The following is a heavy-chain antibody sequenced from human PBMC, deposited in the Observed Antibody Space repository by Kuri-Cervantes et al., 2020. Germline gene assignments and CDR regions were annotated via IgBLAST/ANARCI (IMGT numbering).Heavy chain of an antibody. Sequence: GSLRLSCTVSGGSVSSGSYYWSWIRQPPGKGLEWIGYIYYSGSTNYNPSLKSRVTISVDTSKNQFSLKLSSVTAADTAVYYCAKTSGGGLGYSLYYGMDVWGQGTTVTVSS. CDR3: AKTSGGGLGYSLYYGMDV. D-gene: IGHD2-15*01. J-gene: IGHJ6*02. CDR1: GGSVSSGSYY. CDR2: IYYSGST. V-gene: IGHV4-61*01.